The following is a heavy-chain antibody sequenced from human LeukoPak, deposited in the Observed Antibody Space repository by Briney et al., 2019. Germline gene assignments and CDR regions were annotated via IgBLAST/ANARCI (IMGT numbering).Heavy chain of an antibody. J-gene: IGHJ4*02. CDR3: ARVSTVTTPAY. V-gene: IGHV3-48*01. Sequence: GRSLRLSCAASGFTFSSYSMNWVRQAPGKGLEWVSYISSSSSTIYYADSVKGRFTISRDNAKNSLYLQMNSLRAEDTAVYYCARVSTVTTPAYWGQGTLVTVSS. CDR1: GFTFSSYS. CDR2: ISSSSSTI. D-gene: IGHD4-17*01.